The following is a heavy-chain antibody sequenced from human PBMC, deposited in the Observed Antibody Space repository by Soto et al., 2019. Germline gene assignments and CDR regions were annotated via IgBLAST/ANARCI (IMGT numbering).Heavy chain of an antibody. J-gene: IGHJ6*02. CDR1: GFTFSSYA. CDR3: AKDGLLAGSYYYYGMDV. CDR2: ISGSGGST. V-gene: IGHV3-23*01. Sequence: ESGGGLVQPGGSLRLSCAASGFTFSSYAMSWVRQAPGKGLEWVSAISGSGGSTYYADSVKGRFTISRDNSKNTLYLQMNSLRAEDTAVYYCAKDGLLAGSYYYYGMDVWGQGTTVTVSS. D-gene: IGHD2-21*01.